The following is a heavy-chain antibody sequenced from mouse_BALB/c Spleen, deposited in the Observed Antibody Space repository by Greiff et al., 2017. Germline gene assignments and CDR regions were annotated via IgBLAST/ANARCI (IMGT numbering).Heavy chain of an antibody. CDR3: ARYELGTTASYFDY. CDR1: GDSITSGY. J-gene: IGHJ2*01. V-gene: IGHV3-8*02. Sequence: EVMLVESGPSLVKPSQTLSLTCSVTGDSITSGYWNWIRKFPGNKLEYMGYISYSGSTYYNPSLKSRISITRDTSKNQYYLQLNSVTTEDTATYYCARYELGTTASYFDYWGQGTTRTVSS. D-gene: IGHD1-2*01. CDR2: ISYSGST.